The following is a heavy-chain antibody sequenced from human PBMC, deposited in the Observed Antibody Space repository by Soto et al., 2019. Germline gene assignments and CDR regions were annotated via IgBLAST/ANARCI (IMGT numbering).Heavy chain of an antibody. CDR1: GYTFTSYE. Sequence: QVQLVQSGAEVKRPGASVKVSCKASGYTFTSYEINWVRQATGQGLEWMGWMNPNSGDTGYAQKFQGRVTMTRNTSISTAYMELSSLRSEDTAVYYCARGELLWFGELLRWGQGTLVTVSS. D-gene: IGHD3-10*01. J-gene: IGHJ4*02. V-gene: IGHV1-8*01. CDR2: MNPNSGDT. CDR3: ARGELLWFGELLR.